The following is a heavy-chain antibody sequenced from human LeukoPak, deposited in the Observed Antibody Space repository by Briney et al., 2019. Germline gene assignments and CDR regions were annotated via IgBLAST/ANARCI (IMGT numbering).Heavy chain of an antibody. V-gene: IGHV4-34*01. CDR2: INHSGST. D-gene: IGHD3-10*01. CDR3: ARRYGSGSYYTFDY. CDR1: GGSFSGYY. J-gene: IGHJ4*02. Sequence: KPSETLSLTCAVYGGSFSGYYWSWIRQPPGKGLEWIGEINHSGSTNYNPSLKSRVTISVDTSKNQFSLKLSSVTAADTAVYYCARRYGSGSYYTFDYWGQGSLVTVSS.